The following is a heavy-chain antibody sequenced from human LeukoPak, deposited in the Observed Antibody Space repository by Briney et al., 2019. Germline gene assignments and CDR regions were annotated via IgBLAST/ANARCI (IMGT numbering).Heavy chain of an antibody. J-gene: IGHJ4*02. CDR1: GYTFTGYY. V-gene: IGHV1-2*02. CDR3: ARKVRGVISYYFDY. D-gene: IGHD3-10*01. Sequence: GASVKVSCKASGYTFTGYYMHWVRQAPGQGLEWMGWINPNSGGTNYAQKFQGRVTMTRDTSTSTVYMELSSLRSEDTAVYYCARKVRGVISYYFDYWGQGTLVTVSS. CDR2: INPNSGGT.